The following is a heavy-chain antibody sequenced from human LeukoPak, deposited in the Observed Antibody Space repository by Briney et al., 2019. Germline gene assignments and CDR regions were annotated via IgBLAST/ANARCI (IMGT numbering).Heavy chain of an antibody. CDR1: GFTFSSYA. CDR2: ISGSGGST. Sequence: GGSLRLSCAAPGFTFSSYAMSWVRQAAGKGVEWVSAISGSGGSTYYADSVKGRFTISRDNSKNTLYLQMNSLRAEDTAVYYCAKDERYCSSTSCKLSEFDYWGQGTLVTVSS. J-gene: IGHJ4*02. CDR3: AKDERYCSSTSCKLSEFDY. V-gene: IGHV3-23*01. D-gene: IGHD2-2*01.